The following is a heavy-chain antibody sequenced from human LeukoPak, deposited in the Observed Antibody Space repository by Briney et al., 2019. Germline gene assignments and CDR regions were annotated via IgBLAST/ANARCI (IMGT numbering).Heavy chain of an antibody. Sequence: PSGTLSLTCAVSGDSLSNNWWSWVRQSPGRGLEWIGQIFHRGMPNYNTSLKSRVTMSIDKSNNQLSLKMNSVTAADTAVYYCARVMGASWFFYLDVWGKGTTVTVSS. CDR3: ARVMGASWFFYLDV. CDR1: GDSLSNNW. V-gene: IGHV4-4*02. D-gene: IGHD3-16*02. CDR2: IFHRGMP. J-gene: IGHJ6*03.